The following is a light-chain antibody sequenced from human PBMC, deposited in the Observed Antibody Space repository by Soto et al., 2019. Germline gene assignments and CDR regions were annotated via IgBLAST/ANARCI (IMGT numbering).Light chain of an antibody. Sequence: QPVLTQPPSASASLGASVTLTCTLSSGYGNYKVDWYQQRPGKGPRFVMRVGTGGIVGSKGDGIPDRFSVLGSGLNRYLTIKNIQEEDESDYHCGADHGSGSNFVVVFGGGTKLTVL. CDR1: SGYGNYK. CDR2: VGTGGIVG. V-gene: IGLV9-49*01. CDR3: GADHGSGSNFVVV. J-gene: IGLJ2*01.